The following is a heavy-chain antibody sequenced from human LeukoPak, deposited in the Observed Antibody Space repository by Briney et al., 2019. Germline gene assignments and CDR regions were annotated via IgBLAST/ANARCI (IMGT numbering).Heavy chain of an antibody. D-gene: IGHD1-7*01. CDR3: ARGTEENYNTPGKTYYYYYYMDV. V-gene: IGHV4-34*01. Sequence: PSETLSLTCAVYGGSFSGYYWSWIRQPPGKGLEWIGEINHSGSTNYNPSLKSRVTISVDTSKNQFSLKLSSVTAADTAVYYCARGTEENYNTPGKTYYYYYYMDVWGKGTTVTVSS. CDR1: GGSFSGYY. J-gene: IGHJ6*03. CDR2: INHSGST.